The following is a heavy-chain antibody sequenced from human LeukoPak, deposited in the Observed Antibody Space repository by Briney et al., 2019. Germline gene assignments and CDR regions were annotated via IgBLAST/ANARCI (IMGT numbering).Heavy chain of an antibody. D-gene: IGHD4-17*01. CDR3: ASGHDYGRCDY. CDR1: GYTFTDYY. CDR2: VDPEDGET. J-gene: IGHJ4*02. V-gene: IGHV1-69-2*01. Sequence: ASVKVSCKVSGYTFTDYYMHWVQQAPGKGLEWMGLVDPEDGETIYAEKFQGRVTITADTSTDTAYMELSSLRSEDTAVYYCASGHDYGRCDYWGQGTLVTVSS.